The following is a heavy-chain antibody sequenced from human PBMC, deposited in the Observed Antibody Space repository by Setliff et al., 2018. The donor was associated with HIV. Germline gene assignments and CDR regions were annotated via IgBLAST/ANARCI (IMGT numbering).Heavy chain of an antibody. Sequence: PGGSLRLSCAASGFTFDDYTMHWVRQAPGKGLEWVSLISWDGGCTYYADSVKGRFTISRDNSKNSLYLQMNSLRTEDTALYYCASGQTKYYFDYWGQGTLVTVSS. CDR2: ISWDGGCT. J-gene: IGHJ4*02. CDR3: ASGQTKYYFDY. CDR1: GFTFDDYT. V-gene: IGHV3-43*01. D-gene: IGHD3-10*01.